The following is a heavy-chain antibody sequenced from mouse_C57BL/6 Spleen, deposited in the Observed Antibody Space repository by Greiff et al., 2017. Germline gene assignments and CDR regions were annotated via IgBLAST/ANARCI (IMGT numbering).Heavy chain of an antibody. D-gene: IGHD2-2*01. CDR2: IRSKSNNYAT. CDR3: VRQSYGYDVGWYFDV. CDR1: GFSFNTYA. Sequence: GGGLVQPKGSLKLSCAASGFSFNTYAMNWVRQAPGKGLEWVARIRSKSNNYATYYADSVKDRFTISRDDSESMLYLQMNNLKTEDTAMYYCVRQSYGYDVGWYFDVWGTGTTVTVSS. J-gene: IGHJ1*03. V-gene: IGHV10-1*01.